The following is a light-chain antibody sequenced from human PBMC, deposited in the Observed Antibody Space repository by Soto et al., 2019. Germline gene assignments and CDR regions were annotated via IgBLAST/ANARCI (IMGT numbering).Light chain of an antibody. CDR3: QQYYTNPPT. CDR2: WAS. V-gene: IGKV4-1*01. J-gene: IGKJ1*01. Sequence: DIVMTQSPDSLAVSLGERATIDCKSGQNVLYRSNNKNYLAWYQQKPGQPPKLLIYWASTRESGVPERFSGSGSGTDFTLSISSLLAEDVAVYYCQQYYTNPPTFGQGTKVDIK. CDR1: QNVLYRSNNKNY.